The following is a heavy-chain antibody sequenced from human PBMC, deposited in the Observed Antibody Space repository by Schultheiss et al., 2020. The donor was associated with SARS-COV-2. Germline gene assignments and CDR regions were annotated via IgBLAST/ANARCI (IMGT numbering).Heavy chain of an antibody. D-gene: IGHD3-22*01. CDR2: IYYSGST. CDR3: ARQPRKLRTMIVAGGFDY. J-gene: IGHJ4*02. V-gene: IGHV4-39*01. CDR1: GGSISSSSYY. Sequence: SETLSLTCTVSGGSISSSSYYWGWIRQPPGKGLEWIGSIYYSGSTNYNPSLKSRASIFAETSKYHFSLDVRSVTAADTAVYYCARQPRKLRTMIVAGGFDYWGQGTLVTVSS.